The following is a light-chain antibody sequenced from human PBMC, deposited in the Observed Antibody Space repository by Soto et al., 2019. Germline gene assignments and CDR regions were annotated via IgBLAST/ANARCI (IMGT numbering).Light chain of an antibody. CDR2: DVS. J-gene: IGKJ5*01. CDR3: QHATSFPIT. CDR1: QDISNS. V-gene: IGKV1-33*01. Sequence: DIQGTQSPSSLSASVGDGVTITCQASQDISNSLNCYQQKPGKAPKLLIYDVSNLETGVPSRFSGSGSGTDFTLTISSLQPEDFTTYYCQHATSFPITFGQGRRLEI.